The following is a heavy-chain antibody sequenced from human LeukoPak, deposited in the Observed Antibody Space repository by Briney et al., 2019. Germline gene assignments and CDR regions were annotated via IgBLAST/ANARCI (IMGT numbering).Heavy chain of an antibody. CDR3: ALFYDFWSGYSVVDY. V-gene: IGHV2-26*01. CDR1: GFSLSNARMG. Sequence: SGPVLVKTTETLTLTCTVSGFSLSNARMGVSWIRKPPAKDLEWLAHIFSNDEKSYSTSLKSRLTISKHTSKSQVVLTMTNMDPVDTATYYCALFYDFWSGYSVVDYWGQGTLVTVSS. D-gene: IGHD3-3*01. CDR2: IFSNDEK. J-gene: IGHJ4*02.